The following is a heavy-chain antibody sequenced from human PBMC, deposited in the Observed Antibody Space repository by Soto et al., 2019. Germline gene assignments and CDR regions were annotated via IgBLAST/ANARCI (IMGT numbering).Heavy chain of an antibody. D-gene: IGHD5-18*01. J-gene: IGHJ4*02. V-gene: IGHV1-18*04. CDR2: ISAYNGNT. Sequence: SVKVSCKASGDTFTSYGISWVRQAPGQGLEWMGWISAYNGNTNYAQKLQGRVTMTTDTSTSTAYMELRGLRSDDTAVYYCARVLGYSYGFPGHPWGQGTLVTVSS. CDR3: ARVLGYSYGFPGHP. CDR1: GDTFTSYG.